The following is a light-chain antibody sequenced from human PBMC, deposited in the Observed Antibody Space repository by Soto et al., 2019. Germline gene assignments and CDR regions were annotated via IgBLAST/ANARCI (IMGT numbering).Light chain of an antibody. CDR3: LQSYLTPWT. CDR1: QSISNY. CDR2: AAS. J-gene: IGKJ1*01. Sequence: DIQMTQSPSSLSTSVGDRVTITCRASQSISNYLNWYQQKPGKVPKLLIYAASRLQSGVPSRFSGSGSGTDFTLTISSLQPEDFATYYCLQSYLTPWTFGQGTKVEIK. V-gene: IGKV1-39*01.